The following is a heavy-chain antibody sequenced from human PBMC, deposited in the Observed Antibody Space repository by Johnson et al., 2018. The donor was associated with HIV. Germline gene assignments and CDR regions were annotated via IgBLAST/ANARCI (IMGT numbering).Heavy chain of an antibody. J-gene: IGHJ3*02. Sequence: VQLVESGGGVVQPGRSLRLSCAASGFTFSNYPMHWVRQAPGKGLEWVAVISYDGSNKYYADSVKGRFTISRDNSKNTLYLQMNSLRAEDTAVYYCARAWKSAFDIWGQGTMVTVSS. D-gene: IGHD1-1*01. CDR3: ARAWKSAFDI. CDR2: ISYDGSNK. CDR1: GFTFSNYP. V-gene: IGHV3-30*04.